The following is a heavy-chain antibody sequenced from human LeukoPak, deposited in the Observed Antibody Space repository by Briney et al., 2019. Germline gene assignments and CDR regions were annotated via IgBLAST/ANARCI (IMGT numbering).Heavy chain of an antibody. CDR2: ISSSGSTI. Sequence: RGSLRLSCAASGFTFSSYEMNWVRQAPGKGLEWVSYISSSGSTIYYADSVKGRFTISRDNAKNSLYLQMNSLRAEDTAVYYCARAEYSGYDSDSAFDYWGQGTLVTVSS. V-gene: IGHV3-48*03. D-gene: IGHD5-12*01. CDR1: GFTFSSYE. CDR3: ARAEYSGYDSDSAFDY. J-gene: IGHJ4*02.